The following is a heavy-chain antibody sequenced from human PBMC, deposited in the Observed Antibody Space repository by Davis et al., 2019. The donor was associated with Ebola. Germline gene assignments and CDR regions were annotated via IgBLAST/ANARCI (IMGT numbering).Heavy chain of an antibody. CDR2: ISGYKGDT. J-gene: IGHJ4*02. D-gene: IGHD3-10*01. CDR3: ARGDAWGDFDY. CDR1: GYTFTKFG. Sequence: AASVKVSCKASGYTFTKFGIHWVRQAPGQGLEWMGWISGYKGDTNLAQKFQDRVAMTTDTSTTTAYMELRSLRSDDTAVYYCARGDAWGDFDYWGQGTLVTVSS. V-gene: IGHV1-18*04.